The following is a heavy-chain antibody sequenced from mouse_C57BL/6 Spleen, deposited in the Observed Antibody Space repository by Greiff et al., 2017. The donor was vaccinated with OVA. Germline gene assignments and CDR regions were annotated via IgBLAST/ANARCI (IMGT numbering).Heavy chain of an antibody. Sequence: QVQLQQPGAELVRPGSSVKLSCKASGYTFTSYWMHWVKQRPIQGLEWIGNIDPSDSETHYNQKFKDKATLTVDKSSSTAYMQLSSLTSEDSAVYYCAREDYGNLFDYWGQGTTLTVSS. J-gene: IGHJ2*01. CDR2: IDPSDSET. D-gene: IGHD2-1*01. CDR3: AREDYGNLFDY. CDR1: GYTFTSYW. V-gene: IGHV1-52*01.